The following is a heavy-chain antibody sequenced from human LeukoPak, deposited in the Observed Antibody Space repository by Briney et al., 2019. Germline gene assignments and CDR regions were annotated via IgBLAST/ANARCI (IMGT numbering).Heavy chain of an antibody. D-gene: IGHD3-22*01. CDR2: ISYDGSNK. Sequence: GGSLRLSCAASGFTFSSYAMHWVRRAPGKGLEWVAVISYDGSNKYYADSVKGRFTISRDNSKNTLYLQMNSLRAEDTAVYYCARDCYYDSSGYFLSGPIPWDGGYYYYGMDVWGQGTTVTVSS. J-gene: IGHJ6*02. CDR3: ARDCYYDSSGYFLSGPIPWDGGYYYYGMDV. V-gene: IGHV3-30-3*01. CDR1: GFTFSSYA.